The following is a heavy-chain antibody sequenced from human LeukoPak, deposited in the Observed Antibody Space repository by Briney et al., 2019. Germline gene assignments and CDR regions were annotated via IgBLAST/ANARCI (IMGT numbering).Heavy chain of an antibody. Sequence: QTGGSLRLSCAASGFTFSSYAMHWVRQAPGKGLEWVAVISYDGSNKYYADSVKGRFTISRDNSKNTLYLQMNSLRAEDTAVYYCARDSQLPAALDYWGQGTLVTVSS. V-gene: IGHV3-30*04. CDR2: ISYDGSNK. D-gene: IGHD2-2*01. CDR3: ARDSQLPAALDY. J-gene: IGHJ4*02. CDR1: GFTFSSYA.